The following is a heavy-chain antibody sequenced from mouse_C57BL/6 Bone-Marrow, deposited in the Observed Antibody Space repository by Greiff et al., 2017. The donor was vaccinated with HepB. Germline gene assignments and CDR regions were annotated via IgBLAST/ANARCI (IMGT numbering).Heavy chain of an antibody. Sequence: EVQLQQSGPELVKPGASVKIPCKASGYTFTDYNMDWVKQSHGKSLEWIGDINPNNGGTIYNQKFKGKATLTVDKSSSTAYMELRSLTSEDTAVYDCARDYYSNYGAMDYWGQGTSVTVSS. D-gene: IGHD2-5*01. V-gene: IGHV1-18*01. CDR3: ARDYYSNYGAMDY. CDR2: INPNNGGT. CDR1: GYTFTDYN. J-gene: IGHJ4*01.